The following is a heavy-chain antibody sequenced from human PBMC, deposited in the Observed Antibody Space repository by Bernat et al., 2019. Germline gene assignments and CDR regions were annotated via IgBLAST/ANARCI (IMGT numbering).Heavy chain of an antibody. CDR1: GFTVSSNY. CDR3: ARSTNGWYPFYYYMDV. CDR2: MYSGGRT. J-gene: IGHJ6*03. Sequence: EVQLVETGGGLIQPGGSLRLSCAASGFTVSSNYMTWVRQAPGTGLEWVSIMYSGGRTYYADSVKGRFTMSRDNSENPVFLQMNSLSAEDTAVYFCARSTNGWYPFYYYMDVWGKGTTVTVSS. V-gene: IGHV3-53*02. D-gene: IGHD6-19*01.